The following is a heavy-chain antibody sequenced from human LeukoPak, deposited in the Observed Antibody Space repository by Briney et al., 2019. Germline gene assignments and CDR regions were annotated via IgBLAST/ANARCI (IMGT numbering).Heavy chain of an antibody. D-gene: IGHD1-1*01. CDR1: GYTFTAYY. CDR2: INPNGGYT. J-gene: IGHJ4*02. CDR3: ARDLSGPTVTTPDY. Sequence: ASVKVSCKASGYTFTAYYMHWVRQALGQRFEWMGIINPNGGYTSFAQKFQGRVTMTRDTSTTTVYMEVSSLRSEDTAVYYCARDLSGPTVTTPDYWGQGTLVTVSS. V-gene: IGHV1-46*01.